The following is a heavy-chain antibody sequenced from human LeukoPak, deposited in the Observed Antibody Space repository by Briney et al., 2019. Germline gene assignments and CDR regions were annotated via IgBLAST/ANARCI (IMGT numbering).Heavy chain of an antibody. J-gene: IGHJ6*03. CDR2: IYYSGTT. CDR1: GGSIDSSSYY. V-gene: IGHV4-39*01. CDR3: ARQRADYFYHYMDV. Sequence: SETLSLTCTVSGGSIDSSSYYWDWIRQPPGKGLEWLGNIYYSGTTFYTSSLKSRVTISTDMSKNQFSLRLTSVTAADTAVYYCARQRADYFYHYMDVWDKGTTVIVSS.